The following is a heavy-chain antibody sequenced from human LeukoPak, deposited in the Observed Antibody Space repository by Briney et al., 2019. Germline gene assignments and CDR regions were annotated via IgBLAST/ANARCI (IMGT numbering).Heavy chain of an antibody. Sequence: PGGSLRLSCAASGFTFSSYGMHWVRQAPGKGLEWVAFIRYDGSNKYYADSVKGRFTISRDNSKNTLYLQMNSLRAEDTAVYYCAKTTVTPRGLDYWGQGTLVTVSS. CDR3: AKTTVTPRGLDY. J-gene: IGHJ4*02. CDR1: GFTFSSYG. V-gene: IGHV3-30*02. D-gene: IGHD4-17*01. CDR2: IRYDGSNK.